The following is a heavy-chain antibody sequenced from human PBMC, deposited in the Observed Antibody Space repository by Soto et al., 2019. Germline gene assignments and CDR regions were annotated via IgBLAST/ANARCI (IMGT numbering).Heavy chain of an antibody. CDR1: GFNFGDYA. CDR2: LNWNSVTP. CDR3: AISQGRGGRTTFIY. V-gene: IGHV3-9*01. Sequence: GGSLRLSCAASGFNFGDYAMHWVRQTPGQGLEWVSGLNWNSVTPGYGDSVKGRFSISRDNGKYALYLQMTSLRAEDTALYYCAISQGRGGRTTFIYWGQGTQVTVS. D-gene: IGHD3-16*01. J-gene: IGHJ4*02.